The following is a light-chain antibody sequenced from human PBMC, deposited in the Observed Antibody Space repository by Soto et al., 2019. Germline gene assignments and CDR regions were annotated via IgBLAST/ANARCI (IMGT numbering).Light chain of an antibody. J-gene: IGLJ2*01. CDR1: SSDVGSYNR. CDR3: SSYTSSSTVV. CDR2: EVS. Sequence: QSALTQPPSVSGSPGQSVTISCTGTSSDVGSYNRVSWYQQPPGTAPKLMIYEVSNRPSGVPDRFSGSKSGNTASLTISGPQAEDEADYYCSSYTSSSTVVFGGGTKLTVL. V-gene: IGLV2-18*02.